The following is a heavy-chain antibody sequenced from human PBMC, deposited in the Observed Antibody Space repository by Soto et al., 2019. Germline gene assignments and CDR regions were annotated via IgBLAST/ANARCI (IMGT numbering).Heavy chain of an antibody. CDR1: GGSISSGNYF. CDR2: IYNSGST. V-gene: IGHV4-31*03. Sequence: QVQLQESGPALVKPSQTLSLTCTVSGGSISSGNYFWSWIRQHPGKGLEWIACIYNSGSTYYNPYLKSRVTISLETSKNQFSLNLSSVTAADTAVYYCARRPDGNWFDPWGPGTLVTVSS. J-gene: IGHJ5*02. CDR3: ARRPDGNWFDP.